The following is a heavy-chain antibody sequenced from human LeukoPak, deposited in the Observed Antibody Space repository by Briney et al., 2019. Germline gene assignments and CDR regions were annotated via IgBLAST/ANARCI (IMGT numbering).Heavy chain of an antibody. V-gene: IGHV3-23*01. Sequence: GSLRLSCAASGFTFSSYAMSWVREAPGKGLEWVSAISGSGGSTYYADSVKGRFTISRDNSKNTLYLQMNSLRAEDTAVYYCAIDLVPAATDYYYYYGMDVWGQGTTVTVSS. CDR1: GFTFSSYA. CDR2: ISGSGGST. D-gene: IGHD2-2*01. J-gene: IGHJ6*02. CDR3: AIDLVPAATDYYYYYGMDV.